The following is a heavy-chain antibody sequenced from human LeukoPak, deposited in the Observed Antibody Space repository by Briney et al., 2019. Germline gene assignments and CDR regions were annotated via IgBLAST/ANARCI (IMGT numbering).Heavy chain of an antibody. CDR2: IYHSGST. V-gene: IGHV4-30-2*02. J-gene: IGHJ4*02. D-gene: IGHD3-3*01. CDR3: ARPAYDFWSGYYFDY. Sequence: SQTLSLTCTVSGGSISSGSYYWSWIRLPPGKGLEWIGYIYHSGSTYYNPSLKSRVTISVDRSKNQFSLKLSSVTAADTAVYYCARPAYDFWSGYYFDYWGQGTLVTVSS. CDR1: GGSISSGSYY.